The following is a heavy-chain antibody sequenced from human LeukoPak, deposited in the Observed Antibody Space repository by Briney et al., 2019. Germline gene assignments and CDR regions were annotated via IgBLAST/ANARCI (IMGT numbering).Heavy chain of an antibody. CDR3: ARGLYSNYFRWFDP. Sequence: SETLSLTCTVSGGSISSGDYYWSWIRQPPGKGLEWIGYIYYSGSTYYNPSLKSRVTISVDTSKNQFSLKLSSVTAADTAVYYCARGLYSNYFRWFDPWGQGTLVTVSS. J-gene: IGHJ5*02. CDR2: IYYSGST. CDR1: GGSISSGDYY. D-gene: IGHD4-11*01. V-gene: IGHV4-30-4*08.